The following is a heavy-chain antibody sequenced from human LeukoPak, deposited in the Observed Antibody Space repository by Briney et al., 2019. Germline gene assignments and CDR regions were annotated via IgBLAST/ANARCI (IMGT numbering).Heavy chain of an antibody. V-gene: IGHV4-39*01. CDR2: IYYSGST. D-gene: IGHD4-4*01. CDR1: GGSISSSSYY. J-gene: IGHJ4*02. Sequence: SETLSLTCTVSGGSISSSSYYWGWIRQPPGRGLEWIGSIYYSGSTYYNPSLKSRVTISVDTSKNQFSLKLSSVTAADTAVYYCARHDYSNHEEQPTIDYWGQGTLVTVSS. CDR3: ARHDYSNHEEQPTIDY.